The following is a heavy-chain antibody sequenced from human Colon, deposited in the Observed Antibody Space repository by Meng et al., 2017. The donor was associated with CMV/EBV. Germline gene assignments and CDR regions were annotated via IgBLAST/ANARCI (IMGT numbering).Heavy chain of an antibody. D-gene: IGHD1-7*01. CDR3: AKDISPVGGTTGYHGMDV. CDR1: GFTFDDYA. CDR2: ITWNSGRT. Sequence: SLKISCAASGFTFDDYAMHWVRQAPGKGLEWVSSITWNSGRTGYVDSVEGRFTTSRDNAKNSLYLQMNGLRAEDTALYYCAKDISPVGGTTGYHGMDVWGQGTTVTVSS. V-gene: IGHV3-9*01. J-gene: IGHJ6*02.